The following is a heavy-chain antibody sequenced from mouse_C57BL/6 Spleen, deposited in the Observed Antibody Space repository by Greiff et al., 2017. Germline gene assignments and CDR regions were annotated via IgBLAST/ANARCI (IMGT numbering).Heavy chain of an antibody. Sequence: QVQLQQPGAELVKPGASVKLSCKASGYTFTSYWMHWVKQRPGQGLEWIGMIHPNSGSTNYNEKFKSKATLTVDKSSSTACMQLSSLTSEDSAVYYCASNWDEGDYFDYWGQGTTLTVSS. J-gene: IGHJ2*01. CDR1: GYTFTSYW. D-gene: IGHD4-1*01. V-gene: IGHV1-64*01. CDR3: ASNWDEGDYFDY. CDR2: IHPNSGST.